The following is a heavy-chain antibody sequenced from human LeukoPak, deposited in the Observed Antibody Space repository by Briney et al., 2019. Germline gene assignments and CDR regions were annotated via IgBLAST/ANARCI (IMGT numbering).Heavy chain of an antibody. Sequence: PGGSLRLSCAASGFTFSSYSMNWVRQAPGKGLEWVSYISSSSSTIYYADSVKGRFTISRDNAKNSLYLQMNSLRAEDTAVYYCARALRDIVVVPAARAFDIWGPGTMVTVSS. J-gene: IGHJ3*02. CDR3: ARALRDIVVVPAARAFDI. CDR2: ISSSSSTI. CDR1: GFTFSSYS. D-gene: IGHD2-2*01. V-gene: IGHV3-48*01.